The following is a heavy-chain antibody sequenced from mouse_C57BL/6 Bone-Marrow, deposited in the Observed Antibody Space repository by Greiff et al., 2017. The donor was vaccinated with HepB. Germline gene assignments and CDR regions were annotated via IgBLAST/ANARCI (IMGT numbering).Heavy chain of an antibody. CDR1: GFTFSNYW. Sequence: EVQLVESGGGLVQPGGSMKLSCVASGFTFSNYWMNWVRQSPEKGLEWVAQIRLKSDNYATHYAESVKGRFTISRDDSKSSVYLQMNNLRAEDTGIYYCTGGGSGYVHWGQGTTLTVSS. CDR2: IRLKSDNYAT. D-gene: IGHD3-2*02. CDR3: TGGGSGYVH. J-gene: IGHJ2*01. V-gene: IGHV6-3*01.